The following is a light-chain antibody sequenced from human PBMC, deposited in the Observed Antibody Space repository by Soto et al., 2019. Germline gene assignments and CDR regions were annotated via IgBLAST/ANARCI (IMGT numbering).Light chain of an antibody. Sequence: EVVLTQSPDTLSLPPGERATLSCRASQSISSDLAWYQQKPGQAPRLLIYDASSRAPGIPDRFSGRGSGPEFTLTISNLQPDDFATYYCQHYNSYSEAFGQGTKVDIK. CDR2: DAS. J-gene: IGKJ1*01. CDR1: QSISSD. V-gene: IGKV3-11*01. CDR3: QHYNSYSEA.